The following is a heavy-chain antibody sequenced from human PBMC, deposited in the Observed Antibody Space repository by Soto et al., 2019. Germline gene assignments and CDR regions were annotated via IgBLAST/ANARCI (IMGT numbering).Heavy chain of an antibody. Sequence: PSETLSLTCTVSGGSISSGGYYWSWIRQHPGKGLEWIGYIYYSGSTYYNPSLKSRVTISVDTFKNQFSLKLSSVTAADTAVYYCARDSLSMVRGASLPPTKKNYYYGMDVWGQGTSVTVSS. CDR3: ARDSLSMVRGASLPPTKKNYYYGMDV. D-gene: IGHD3-10*01. J-gene: IGHJ6*02. CDR2: IYYSGST. CDR1: GGSISSGGYY. V-gene: IGHV4-31*03.